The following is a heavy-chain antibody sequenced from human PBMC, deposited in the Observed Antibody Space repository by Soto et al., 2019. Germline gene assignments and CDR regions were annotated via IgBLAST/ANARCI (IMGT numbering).Heavy chain of an antibody. CDR2: IYYSGSA. V-gene: IGHV4-30-4*01. CDR3: XXDXXXXCXTECXPLXV. J-gene: IGHJ6*02. Sequence: SETLSLTCTVSGGSISSGDYYWSWIRQPPGMGLEWIGYIYYSGSAYYNPSLKSRVTISVDTSKNQFSLKLSSVTAADTAVYYXXXDXXXXCXTECXPLXVXXXGXXVT. D-gene: IGHD2-21*01. CDR1: GGSISSGDYY.